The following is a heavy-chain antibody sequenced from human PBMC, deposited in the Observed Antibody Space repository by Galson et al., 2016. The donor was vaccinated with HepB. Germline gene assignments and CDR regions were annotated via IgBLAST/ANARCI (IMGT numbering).Heavy chain of an antibody. Sequence: SLRLSCAASGFTFSTYWMHWVRQAPGKGLVWVSRINSDGSSTGFADSVKGRFTISRDNAKNTLYLQMNSLRAEDTAVYYCASSVRGSGSPPGGYWGQGILVTASS. CDR3: ASSVRGSGSPPGGY. CDR2: INSDGSST. CDR1: GFTFSTYW. J-gene: IGHJ4*02. D-gene: IGHD3-10*01. V-gene: IGHV3-74*01.